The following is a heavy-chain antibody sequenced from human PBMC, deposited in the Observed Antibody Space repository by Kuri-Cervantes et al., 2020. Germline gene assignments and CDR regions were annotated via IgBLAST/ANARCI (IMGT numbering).Heavy chain of an antibody. Sequence: GESLKISCAASGFTFSSYAMHWVRQAPGKGLEWVAVISYDGSNKYYADSVKGRFTISRDNSKNTLYLQMNSLRAEDTAVYYCARGIVSGSYGEFDPWGQGTLVTVSS. D-gene: IGHD1-26*01. J-gene: IGHJ5*02. CDR1: GFTFSSYA. V-gene: IGHV3-30-3*01. CDR2: ISYDGSNK. CDR3: ARGIVSGSYGEFDP.